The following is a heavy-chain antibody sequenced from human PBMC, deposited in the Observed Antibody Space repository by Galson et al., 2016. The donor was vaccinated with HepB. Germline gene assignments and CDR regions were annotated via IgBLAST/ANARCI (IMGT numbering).Heavy chain of an antibody. D-gene: IGHD2-15*01. CDR1: GGTFSSYA. Sequence: SVKVSCKASGGTFSSYAINWVRQAPGQGLEWMGGVIPTPKYAQKFQARVTFSADESTTTACMGLRSLRSEDTAIYYCTLAVVDAATLDYWGQGTLVTVSS. CDR2: VIPTP. CDR3: TLAVVDAATLDY. V-gene: IGHV1-69*13. J-gene: IGHJ4*02.